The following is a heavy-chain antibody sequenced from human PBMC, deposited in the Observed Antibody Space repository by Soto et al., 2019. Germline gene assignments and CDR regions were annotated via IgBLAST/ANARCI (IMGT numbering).Heavy chain of an antibody. J-gene: IGHJ4*02. D-gene: IGHD3-10*01. CDR3: ARLSGLERDY. V-gene: IGHV4-39*01. CDR2: IYYTGIS. Sequence: QLQLQESCPTLVKPSETLSLTCTVSGDSISTSSSYYWGWIRQPPGKGLEGIGRIYYTGISYYSPSLKGRVTISVYTSQSRLSLQVTSVTAADAAVYYCARLSGLERDYWGQGTLVTVSS. CDR1: GDSISTSSSYY.